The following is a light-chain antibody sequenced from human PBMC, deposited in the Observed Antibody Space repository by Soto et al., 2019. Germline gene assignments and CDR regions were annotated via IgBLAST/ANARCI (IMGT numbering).Light chain of an antibody. CDR3: QQTYSAPRT. V-gene: IGKV1-39*01. CDR2: AAS. CDR1: ETISNS. J-gene: IGKJ2*01. Sequence: DLQMTQSPSYLPASVGDRVTITCRASETISNSVTWYQQQPGKAPRLLIFAASRVQNGISSRFSGSGSGTDFTLTINNVQPEDFASYFCQQTYSAPRTFGQGTRLEI.